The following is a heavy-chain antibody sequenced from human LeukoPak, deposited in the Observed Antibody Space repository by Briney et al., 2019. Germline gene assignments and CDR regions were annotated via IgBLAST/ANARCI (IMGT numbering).Heavy chain of an antibody. CDR3: AREPVTDDILTGPYFDY. CDR2: ISYDGSNK. Sequence: GRSLRLSCAASGFTFSSYAMHWVRQAPGKGLEWVAVISYDGSNKYYADSVKGRFTISRDNSKNTLYLQMNSLRAEDTAVYSCAREPVTDDILTGPYFDYWGQGTLVTVSS. J-gene: IGHJ4*02. CDR1: GFTFSSYA. D-gene: IGHD3-9*01. V-gene: IGHV3-30*04.